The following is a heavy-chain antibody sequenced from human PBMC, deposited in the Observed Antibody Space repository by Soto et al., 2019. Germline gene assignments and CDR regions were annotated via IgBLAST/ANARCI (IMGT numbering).Heavy chain of an antibody. Sequence: SETLSLTCTVSGGSISSSSYYWGWIRQPPGKGLEWIGSIYYRGSTNYNPSLKSRVTISVDTSKNQFSLKLSFVTAADTAVYYCARGHSSSWYWGQGTLVTVSS. CDR2: IYYRGST. CDR1: GGSISSSSYY. CDR3: ARGHSSSWY. D-gene: IGHD6-13*01. V-gene: IGHV4-39*01. J-gene: IGHJ4*02.